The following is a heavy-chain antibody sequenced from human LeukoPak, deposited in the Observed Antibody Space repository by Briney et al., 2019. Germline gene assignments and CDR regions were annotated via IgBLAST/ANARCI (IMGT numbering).Heavy chain of an antibody. CDR1: GFTFSIYT. CDR2: INYNGDNK. J-gene: IGHJ4*02. V-gene: IGHV3-23*01. D-gene: IGHD6-19*01. Sequence: GGSLRLSCAASGFTFSIYTMNWVRQAPGKGLEWVSIINYNGDNKYYADSVQGRFTISRDNSKNTVYLQMNRLRAEDTAIYNCAKDWDCPGALCPTQIAVAGYNDNWGQGTLVTVSS. CDR3: AKDWDCPGALCPTQIAVAGYNDN.